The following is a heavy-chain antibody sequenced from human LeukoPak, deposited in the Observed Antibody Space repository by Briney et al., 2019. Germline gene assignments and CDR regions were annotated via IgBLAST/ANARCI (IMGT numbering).Heavy chain of an antibody. CDR2: INTTGST. CDR1: GYTFTGHY. V-gene: IGHV1-2*02. J-gene: IGHJ4*02. Sequence: GASVKVSCKASGYTFTGHYMNWVRLAPGQGLEWMGWINTTGSTTYAQKFQDRVTMTRDTSINTAYMELSGLRSDDTAVYYCARDLGWSSSHWGQGTLVTVSS. CDR3: ARDLGWSSSH. D-gene: IGHD6-6*01.